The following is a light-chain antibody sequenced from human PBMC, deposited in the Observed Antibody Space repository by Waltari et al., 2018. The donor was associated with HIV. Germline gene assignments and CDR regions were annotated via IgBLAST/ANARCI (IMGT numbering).Light chain of an antibody. CDR1: SSNIGRNY. V-gene: IGLV1-47*01. J-gene: IGLJ1*01. CDR3: AAWDDSLSDLYV. Sequence: QSVLTQPPSASGTPGQRVTISCSGSSSNIGRNYVCWYQQLPGTAPKLLIYRNDDRPSGVPDRFSGSKSGTSASLAISGLRSEDEADYYCAAWDDSLSDLYVFGTGTKVTVL. CDR2: RND.